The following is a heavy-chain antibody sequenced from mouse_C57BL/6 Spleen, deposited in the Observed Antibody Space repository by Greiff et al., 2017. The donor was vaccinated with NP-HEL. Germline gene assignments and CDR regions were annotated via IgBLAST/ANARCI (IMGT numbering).Heavy chain of an antibody. D-gene: IGHD3-2*02. V-gene: IGHV1-18*01. J-gene: IGHJ3*01. Sequence: EVQLQQSGPELVKPGASVKIPCKASGYTFTDYNMDWVKQSHGKSLEWIGDINPNNGGTIYNQKFKGKATLTVDKSSSTAYMGLRSLTSEDTAVYYCARGELRSTWFAYWGQGTLVTVSA. CDR1: GYTFTDYN. CDR2: INPNNGGT. CDR3: ARGELRSTWFAY.